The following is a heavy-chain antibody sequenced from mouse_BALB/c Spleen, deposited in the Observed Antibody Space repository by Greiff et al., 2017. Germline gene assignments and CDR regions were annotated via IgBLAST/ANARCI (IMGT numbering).Heavy chain of an antibody. CDR3: ARDGRDYFDY. CDR1: GFTFSSYG. V-gene: IGHV5-6-3*01. CDR2: INSNGGST. J-gene: IGHJ2*01. D-gene: IGHD3-1*01. Sequence: EVKLMESGGGLVQPGGSLKLSCAASGFTFSSYGMSWVRQTPDKRLELVATINSNGGSTYYPDSVKGRFTISRDNAKNTLYLQMSSLKSEDTAMYYCARDGRDYFDYWGQGTTLTVSS.